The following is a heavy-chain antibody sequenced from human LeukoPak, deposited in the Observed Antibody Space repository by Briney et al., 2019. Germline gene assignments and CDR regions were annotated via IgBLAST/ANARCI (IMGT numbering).Heavy chain of an antibody. Sequence: MTSETLSLTCTVSLDSTTSNFWSWVRQPPGKGLEWIGEIHRSGSPNYNPSLQGRVTISIDRSRNQIALELSSVTAADTAVYYCAREILGGFNPGAYWGQGTLVTVSS. J-gene: IGHJ4*02. D-gene: IGHD1-14*01. CDR2: IHRSGSP. CDR3: AREILGGFNPGAY. CDR1: LDSTTSNF. V-gene: IGHV4-4*02.